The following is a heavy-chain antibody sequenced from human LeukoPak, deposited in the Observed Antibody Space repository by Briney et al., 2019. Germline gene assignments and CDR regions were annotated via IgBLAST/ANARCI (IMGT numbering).Heavy chain of an antibody. CDR2: ISSSSSYI. Sequence: GGSLRLSCAASGFTFSSYSMNWVRQAPGKGLEWVSSISSSSSYIYYADSVKGRFTISRDNAKNSLYLQMNSLRAEDTAVYYCARDDSGYDGDNWFDPWGQGTLVTVSA. J-gene: IGHJ5*02. D-gene: IGHD5-12*01. CDR3: ARDDSGYDGDNWFDP. CDR1: GFTFSSYS. V-gene: IGHV3-21*01.